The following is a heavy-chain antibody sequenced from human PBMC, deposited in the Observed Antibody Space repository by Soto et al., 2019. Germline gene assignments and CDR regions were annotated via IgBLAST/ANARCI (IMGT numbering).Heavy chain of an antibody. J-gene: IGHJ6*02. V-gene: IGHV4-34*01. CDR3: AKFKNYYYYGLDV. CDR2: SNQSGVT. CDR1: GGSFSAYY. Sequence: QVQLQQWGAGLLKPSETLSLTCGVYGGSFSAYYWSWIRQPPGKGLEWIGASNQSGVTNYNPSLTSRVTISLDTSKNQFSLNLSSVTAADTAVYYCAKFKNYYYYGLDVWGQGTTVTVSS.